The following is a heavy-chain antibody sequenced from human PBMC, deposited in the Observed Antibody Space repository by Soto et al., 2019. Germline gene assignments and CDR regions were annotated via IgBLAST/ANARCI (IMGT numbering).Heavy chain of an antibody. J-gene: IGHJ6*03. CDR3: ARRYYDILTGFYYMDV. CDR2: IYYSGST. CDR1: GGSISSYY. V-gene: IGHV4-59*08. D-gene: IGHD3-9*01. Sequence: SETLSLTCTVSGGSISSYYWSWIRQPPGKGLEWIGYIYYSGSTNYDPSLKSRVTISVDTSKNQFSLKLSSVTAADTAVYYCARRYYDILTGFYYMDVWGKGTTVTVS.